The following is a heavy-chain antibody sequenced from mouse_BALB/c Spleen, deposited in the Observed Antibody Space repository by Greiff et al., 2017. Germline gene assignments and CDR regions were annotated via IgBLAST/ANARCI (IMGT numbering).Heavy chain of an antibody. D-gene: IGHD2-1*01. CDR1: GFTFSSYA. J-gene: IGHJ4*01. CDR3: ARVYGNPLYYAMDY. CDR2: ISSGGST. Sequence: DVKLVESGGGLVKPGGSLTLSCAVSGFTFSSYAMSWVRQSPEKRLEWVASISSGGSTYYPDSVKGRFTISRDNARNILYLQMSSLRSEDTAMYYCARVYGNPLYYAMDYWGQGTSVTVSS. V-gene: IGHV5-6-5*01.